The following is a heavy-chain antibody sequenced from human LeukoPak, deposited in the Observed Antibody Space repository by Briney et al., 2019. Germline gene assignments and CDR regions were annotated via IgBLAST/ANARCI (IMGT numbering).Heavy chain of an antibody. D-gene: IGHD2-2*02. CDR1: GFTFSDYY. Sequence: GGSLRLSCAASGFTFSDYYMSWIRQAPGKGLEWVSYISSSGSTIYYADSVKGRFTISRDNAKNSLYLQMNSLRAEDTGVYYCARDHCSSTSCYIGYWGQGTLVTVSP. CDR2: ISSSGSTI. V-gene: IGHV3-11*01. CDR3: ARDHCSSTSCYIGY. J-gene: IGHJ4*02.